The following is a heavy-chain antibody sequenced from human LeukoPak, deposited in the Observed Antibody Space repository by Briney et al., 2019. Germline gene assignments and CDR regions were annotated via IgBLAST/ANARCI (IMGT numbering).Heavy chain of an antibody. Sequence: GGSLRLSCAASGFTFSSYAMSWVRQAPGKGLEWVSAISGSGGSTYYADSVKGRFTISRDNSKNTLYLQMNSLRAEDTAVYYCAKSGTAMVTSELDYWGQGTLVTVSS. CDR1: GFTFSSYA. D-gene: IGHD5-18*01. CDR2: ISGSGGST. J-gene: IGHJ4*02. V-gene: IGHV3-23*01. CDR3: AKSGTAMVTSELDY.